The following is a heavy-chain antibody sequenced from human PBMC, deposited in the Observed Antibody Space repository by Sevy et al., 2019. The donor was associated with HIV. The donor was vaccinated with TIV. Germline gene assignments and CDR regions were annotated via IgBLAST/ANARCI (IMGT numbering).Heavy chain of an antibody. CDR3: AREGCTQPHDY. D-gene: IGHD2-8*01. CDR2: FSFGCGRI. J-gene: IGHJ4*02. CDR1: GFTFAKYS. Sequence: GWSLRLSCAASGFTFAKYSMSWVRQAPGKGLEWVSTFSFGCGRINYADSVKGRFTISRDDSKNTLFLQMNSLRAEDMATYFCAREGCTQPHDYWGQGTLVTVSS. V-gene: IGHV3-23*01.